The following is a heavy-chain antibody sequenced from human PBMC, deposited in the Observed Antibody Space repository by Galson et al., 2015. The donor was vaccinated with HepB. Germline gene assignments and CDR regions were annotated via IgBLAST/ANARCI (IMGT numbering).Heavy chain of an antibody. V-gene: IGHV3-7*03. CDR3: ARKPFNRNDY. CDR1: GFTFSNYY. J-gene: IGHJ4*02. Sequence: SLRLSCAASGFTFSNYYMSWVRQAPGKGLEWVANIKQDGSDKYYVDSVRGRFTISRDNAKNSLFLQMNSLRVEDTAVHYCARKPFNRNDYWGQGTLVTVSS. D-gene: IGHD1-14*01. CDR2: IKQDGSDK.